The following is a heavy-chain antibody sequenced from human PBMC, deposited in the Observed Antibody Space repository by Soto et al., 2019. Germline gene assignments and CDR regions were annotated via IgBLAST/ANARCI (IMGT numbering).Heavy chain of an antibody. CDR1: GYTFTKYW. CDR3: ARRDMLTGYVYFDY. J-gene: IGHJ4*02. Sequence: PXXSLKISFQASGYTFTKYWLGWVRQMPGKGLEWMGIIYPDDSDTRYSPSFQGHVTISADKSISTAYLQWSSLKDSDSATYYCARRDMLTGYVYFDYWGQGTQVTVSS. CDR2: IYPDDSDT. D-gene: IGHD3-9*01. V-gene: IGHV5-51*01.